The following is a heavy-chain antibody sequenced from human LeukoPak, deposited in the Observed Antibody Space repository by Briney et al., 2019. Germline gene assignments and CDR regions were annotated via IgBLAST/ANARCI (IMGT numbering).Heavy chain of an antibody. CDR3: ARDKTGTTIQDAFDI. V-gene: IGHV4-59*01. CDR2: IYYSGST. D-gene: IGHD1/OR15-1a*01. Sequence: PSETLSLTCTVSGGSISSYYWSWIRQPPGKGLEWIGYIYYSGSTNYNPSLKSRVTISVDTSKNQFSLKLSSVTAADTAVYYCARDKTGTTIQDAFDIWGQGTMVTVSS. CDR1: GGSISSYY. J-gene: IGHJ3*02.